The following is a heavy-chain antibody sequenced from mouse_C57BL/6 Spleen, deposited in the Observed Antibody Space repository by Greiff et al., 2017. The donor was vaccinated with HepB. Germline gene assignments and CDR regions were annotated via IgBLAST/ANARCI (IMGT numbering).Heavy chain of an antibody. D-gene: IGHD2-3*01. CDR2: IYWDDDK. CDR3: ARDGYYVEAMDY. Sequence: QVTLKESGPGILQSSQTLSLTCSFSGFSLSTSGMGVSWIRQPSGKGLEWLAHIYWDDDKRSNPSLKSRLTISKDTSRNQVFLKLTSVDTADTATYYCARDGYYVEAMDYWGQGTADTVSS. J-gene: IGHJ4*01. V-gene: IGHV8-12*01. CDR1: GFSLSTSGMG.